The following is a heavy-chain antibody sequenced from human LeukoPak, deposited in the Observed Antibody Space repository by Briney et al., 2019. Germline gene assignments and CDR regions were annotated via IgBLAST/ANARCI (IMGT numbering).Heavy chain of an antibody. Sequence: SETLSLTGTVSGGSLSNYYWSWIRQPPGKGLEWIGYIYYSGSINYNPSLKSRVTISVDMSKNQFSLQLSSVTAADTAVYYCARQSRDGDYIAKLFDYWGQGTLVTVSS. CDR3: ARQSRDGDYIAKLFDY. CDR1: GGSLSNYY. D-gene: IGHD4-17*01. V-gene: IGHV4-59*08. CDR2: IYYSGSI. J-gene: IGHJ4*02.